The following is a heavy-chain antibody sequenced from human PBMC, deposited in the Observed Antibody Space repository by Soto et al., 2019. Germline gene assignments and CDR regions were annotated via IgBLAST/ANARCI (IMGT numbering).Heavy chain of an antibody. CDR2: IDSSGEK. CDR3: ARRHLAVAVSPWFDP. D-gene: IGHD3-16*01. Sequence: QVTLKESGPALVKPTETLTLRCTVSGLSITDSEMGVSWIRQPPGKALEWLAHIDSSGEKSYRTFLKSRLTISKDTSKSQIVLIMTNTDPADTATYYCARRHLAVAVSPWFDPWGQGILVTVSS. CDR1: GLSITDSEMG. J-gene: IGHJ5*02. V-gene: IGHV2-26*01.